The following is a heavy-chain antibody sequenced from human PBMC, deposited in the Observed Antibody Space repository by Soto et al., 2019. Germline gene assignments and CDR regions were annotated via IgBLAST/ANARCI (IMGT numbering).Heavy chain of an antibody. D-gene: IGHD3-3*01. J-gene: IGHJ6*02. CDR3: ARDASYYSLWSGYYPSRNGMDV. CDR1: GFTFSSFG. V-gene: IGHV3-33*01. CDR2: IWYDGSKK. Sequence: QVQVVESGGGVVQPGRSLRLSCAASGFTFSSFGMHWVRQAPGKGLEWVSLIWYDGSKKSYADSVKGRFTISRDNSSNTVYLQMNSLRADDTAVYYCARDASYYSLWSGYYPSRNGMDVWGQGTTVTVSS.